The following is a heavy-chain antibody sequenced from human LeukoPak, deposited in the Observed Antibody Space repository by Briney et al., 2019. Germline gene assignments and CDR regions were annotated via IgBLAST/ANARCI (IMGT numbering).Heavy chain of an antibody. D-gene: IGHD1-26*01. CDR2: INPNSGTT. J-gene: IGHJ3*02. CDR1: GYTFTDYY. CDR3: AGVYSVSYYGDAFDI. Sequence: ASVTVSCKASGYTFTDYYMHWVRQAPGQGLEWMGWINPNSGTTNYPQKFQGRVTMTRDTSISTAYMELSRLRSDDTAVYYCAGVYSVSYYGDAFDIWGQGTMVTVSS. V-gene: IGHV1-2*02.